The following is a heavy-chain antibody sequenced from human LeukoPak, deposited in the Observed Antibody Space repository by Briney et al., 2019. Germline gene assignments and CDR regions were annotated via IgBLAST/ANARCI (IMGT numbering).Heavy chain of an antibody. Sequence: PGGSLRLSCAASGFTFSASAMHWVRQASGKGLEWVGRIRSKANSYATAYAASVKGRFTISRDDSKNTAYLQMNSLKIEDTAVYYCTRPDDYGDYWGQGTLVTVSS. CDR2: IRSKANSYAT. CDR1: GFTFSASA. J-gene: IGHJ4*02. V-gene: IGHV3-73*01. CDR3: TRPDDYGDY.